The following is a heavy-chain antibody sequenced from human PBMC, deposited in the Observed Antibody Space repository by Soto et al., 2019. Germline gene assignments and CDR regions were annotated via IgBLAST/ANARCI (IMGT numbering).Heavy chain of an antibody. CDR2: INHSGST. J-gene: IGHJ4*02. Sequence: QVQLQQWGAGLLKPSETLSLTCAVYGGSFSGYYWSWIRQPPGKGLEWIGEINHSGSTNYNPSLKSRVTISVDTSKNQFSLKLSSVTDADTAVYYCALLPMVRGVTPAFDYWGQGTLVTVSS. D-gene: IGHD3-10*01. CDR1: GGSFSGYY. CDR3: ALLPMVRGVTPAFDY. V-gene: IGHV4-34*01.